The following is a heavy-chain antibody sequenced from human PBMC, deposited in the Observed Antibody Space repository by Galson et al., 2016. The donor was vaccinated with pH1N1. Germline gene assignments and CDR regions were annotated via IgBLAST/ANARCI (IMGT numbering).Heavy chain of an antibody. J-gene: IGHJ4*02. Sequence: SLRLSCAASGISVSSNYMNWVRQAPGKGLEWVSVLYSGGDTDYADSVKGRFTISRDISKNTLYLQMNSLRVGDAAVYYCARARGGRYWNYFDYWGQGALVTVSS. V-gene: IGHV3-53*01. CDR1: GISVSSNY. CDR2: LYSGGDT. CDR3: ARARGGRYWNYFDY. D-gene: IGHD3-10*01.